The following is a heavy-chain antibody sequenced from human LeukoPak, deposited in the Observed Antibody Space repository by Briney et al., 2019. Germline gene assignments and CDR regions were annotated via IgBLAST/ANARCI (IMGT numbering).Heavy chain of an antibody. CDR3: AKAAVAATYYYGMDV. Sequence: GGSLRLSCAASGFTFSSYGMHWVRQTPGKGLEWVALISFDGSIEYYVDSVKGRFTISRDNSKNALYLQMNSLRAEDTAVYYCAKAAVAATYYYGMDVWGQGTTVTVSS. CDR1: GFTFSSYG. V-gene: IGHV3-30*18. J-gene: IGHJ6*02. CDR2: ISFDGSIE. D-gene: IGHD6-19*01.